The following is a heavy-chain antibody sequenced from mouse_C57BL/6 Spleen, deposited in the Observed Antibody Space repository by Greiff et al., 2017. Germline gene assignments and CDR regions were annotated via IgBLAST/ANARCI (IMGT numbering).Heavy chain of an antibody. CDR1: GFTFSSYT. V-gene: IGHV5-9*01. CDR2: ISGGGGNT. D-gene: IGHD2-3*01. Sequence: EVQGVESGGGLVKPGGSLKLSCAASGFTFSSYTMSWVRQTPEKRLEWVATISGGGGNTYYPDSVKGRFTISRDNAKNTLYLQMSSLRSEDTALYYCARLSLLLDYWGQGTTLTVSS. J-gene: IGHJ2*01. CDR3: ARLSLLLDY.